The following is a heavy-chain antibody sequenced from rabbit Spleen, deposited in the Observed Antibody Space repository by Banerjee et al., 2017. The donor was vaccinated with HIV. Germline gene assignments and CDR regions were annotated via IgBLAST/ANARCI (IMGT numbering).Heavy chain of an antibody. Sequence: EQLEESGGGLVKPEGSLTLTCKASGVSFSDKDVMCWVRQAPGKGLEWIACINTVTGKDVYATWAKGRFIMSRTSSTTVTLQMTSLTVADTATYFCARAGEGGDGYLNLWGPGTLVTVS. CDR1: GVSFSDKDV. J-gene: IGHJ4*01. D-gene: IGHD5-1*01. CDR2: INTVTGKD. V-gene: IGHV1S45*01. CDR3: ARAGEGGDGYLNL.